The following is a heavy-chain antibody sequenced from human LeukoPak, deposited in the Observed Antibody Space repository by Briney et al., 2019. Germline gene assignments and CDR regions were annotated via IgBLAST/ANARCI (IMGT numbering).Heavy chain of an antibody. CDR2: IIPIFGTA. CDR3: ARGRPTTSIAAAGVNWFDP. CDR1: GGTFSSYA. Sequence: SVKVSCKASGGTFSSYAVSWVRQAPGQGLEWMGGIIPIFGTANYAQKFQGRVTITADKSTSTAYMELSSLRSEDTAVYYCARGRPTTSIAAAGVNWFDPWGQGTLVTVSS. J-gene: IGHJ5*02. D-gene: IGHD6-13*01. V-gene: IGHV1-69*06.